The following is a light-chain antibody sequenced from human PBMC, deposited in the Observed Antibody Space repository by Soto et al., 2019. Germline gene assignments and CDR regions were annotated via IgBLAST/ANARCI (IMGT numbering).Light chain of an antibody. CDR2: GAS. CDR3: HHYNNWPPYT. V-gene: IGKV3-15*01. Sequence: EMVLTQSPGTLSLSPGDRATLSCRASQSISSSLAWYQQKPGLAPRLLSYGASTRATGIPARFSGSGSGTEFTLTISSLQSEDFAVYYCHHYNNWPPYTFGQGTNVDIK. J-gene: IGKJ2*01. CDR1: QSISSS.